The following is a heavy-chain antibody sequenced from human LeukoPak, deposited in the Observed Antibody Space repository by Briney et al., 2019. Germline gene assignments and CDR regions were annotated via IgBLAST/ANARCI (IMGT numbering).Heavy chain of an antibody. CDR3: ARDRGCGSSSCQIRIDFDY. CDR2: INPSGGST. V-gene: IGHV1-46*01. Sequence: ASVKVSCKASVYAFTSYYMHWVRQAPGQGLEWMGIINPSGGSTSYAQKFQGRVTMTRDTSTSTVYMELSSLRSEDTAVYYCARDRGCGSSSCQIRIDFDYWGQGTLVTVSS. CDR1: VYAFTSYY. J-gene: IGHJ4*02. D-gene: IGHD6-13*01.